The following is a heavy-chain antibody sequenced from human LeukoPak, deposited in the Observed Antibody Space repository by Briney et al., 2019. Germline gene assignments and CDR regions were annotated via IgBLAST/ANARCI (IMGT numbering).Heavy chain of an antibody. J-gene: IGHJ4*02. CDR1: GYTFTSYG. CDR3: ARGRAAAGTFDY. CDR2: ISAYNGNT. V-gene: IGHV1-18*01. Sequence: ASVRVSCKASGYTFTSYGISWVRQAPGQGLEWMGWISAYNGNTNYAQKLQGRVTMATDTSTSTAYMELRSLRSDDTAVYYCARGRAAAGTFDYWGQGTLVTVSS. D-gene: IGHD6-13*01.